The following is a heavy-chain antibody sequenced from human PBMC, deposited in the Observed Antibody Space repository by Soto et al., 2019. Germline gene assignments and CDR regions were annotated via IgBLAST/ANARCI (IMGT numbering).Heavy chain of an antibody. V-gene: IGHV1-8*01. Sequence: QVQLVQSGAEVKKPGASVKVSCKASGYTFTSSDINWVRQATGQGLEWMGWMNPNTGNTGYAQKFQGRITLTRSTSICTAYLELSSLNSDYSAVYYCARGASPWGQGTLVTVSS. CDR2: MNPNTGNT. CDR3: ARGASP. J-gene: IGHJ5*02. CDR1: GYTFTSSD.